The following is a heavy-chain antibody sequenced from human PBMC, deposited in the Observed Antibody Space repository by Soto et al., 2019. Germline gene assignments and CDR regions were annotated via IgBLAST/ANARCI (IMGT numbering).Heavy chain of an antibody. D-gene: IGHD2-8*02. Sequence: QVQLVESGGGVVQPGRSLRLSCAASGFTFSSYGMHWVRQAPGKGLEWVAVIWYDGSNKYYADSVKGRFTISRDNSKNTLFLQMNSLRAEDTAVYYCARGLLGSGRYYYYYYMDVWGKGTTVTVTS. J-gene: IGHJ6*03. CDR3: ARGLLGSGRYYYYYYMDV. V-gene: IGHV3-33*01. CDR1: GFTFSSYG. CDR2: IWYDGSNK.